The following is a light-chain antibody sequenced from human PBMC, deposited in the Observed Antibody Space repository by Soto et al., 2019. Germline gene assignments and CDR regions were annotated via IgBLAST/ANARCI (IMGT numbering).Light chain of an antibody. CDR2: EVT. J-gene: IGLJ1*01. CDR1: SSDIGSYDL. CDR3: TSFSSSTSLYV. Sequence: QSVLTQPASVSGSPGQSITISCTGTSSDIGSYDLVSWYQQHPGTAPKLIIYEVTKRPSGVSNRFSGSKSGNTASLTISGLQAEDEADYYCTSFSSSTSLYVFGTGTKVTVL. V-gene: IGLV2-14*02.